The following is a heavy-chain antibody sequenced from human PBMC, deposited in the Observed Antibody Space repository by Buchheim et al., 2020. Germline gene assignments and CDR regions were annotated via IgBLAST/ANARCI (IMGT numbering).Heavy chain of an antibody. D-gene: IGHD6-13*01. V-gene: IGHV3-30*03. CDR1: GFTFSSYG. CDR2: ISYDGSNK. J-gene: IGHJ4*02. CDR3: ASLSSSWSEQWDY. Sequence: QVQLVESGGGVDQPGRSLRLSCAASGFTFSSYGMHLVRHAPGKGLEWVAVISYDGSNKYYADSVKGRFTISRDNSKNTQYLPKNSLGDEDTAVYYCASLSSSWSEQWDYWGQGTL.